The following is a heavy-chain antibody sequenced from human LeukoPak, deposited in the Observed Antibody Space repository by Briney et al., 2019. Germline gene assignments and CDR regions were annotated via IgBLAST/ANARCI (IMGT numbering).Heavy chain of an antibody. CDR1: GYSFTSYW. CDR2: VNPADSDT. V-gene: IGHV5-51*01. J-gene: IGHJ1*01. CDR3: ATVPRIPAVGNTEYFQY. Sequence: PGEPLKISCKGSGYSFTSYWIAWVRQMPGKGLEWMGIVNPADSDTRYSPSFQGQVTISVDKSISTAYLQWSSLQASDTAMYYCATVPRIPAVGNTEYFQYWGQGTLVTVSS. D-gene: IGHD6-13*01.